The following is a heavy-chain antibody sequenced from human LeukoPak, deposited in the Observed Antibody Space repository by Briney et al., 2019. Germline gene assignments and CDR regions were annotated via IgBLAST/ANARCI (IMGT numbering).Heavy chain of an antibody. CDR3: ARLPTGYPNWFDP. CDR1: GGSISSSPYN. CDR2: LSFNGNT. V-gene: IGHV4-39*01. Sequence: TTSETLSLTCTVSGGSISSSPYNWGWIRRSPGKGLDWIGTLSFNGNTYYNPSFQSRVTISVDTSKNQFSLKVASVTAADTALYYCARLPTGYPNWFDPWGQGTLVTVSS. D-gene: IGHD3-9*01. J-gene: IGHJ5*02.